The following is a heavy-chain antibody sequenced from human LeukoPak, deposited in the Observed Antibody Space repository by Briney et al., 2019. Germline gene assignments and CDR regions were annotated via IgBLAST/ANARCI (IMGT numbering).Heavy chain of an antibody. D-gene: IGHD1-26*01. J-gene: IGHJ4*02. V-gene: IGHV4-61*01. CDR1: GGSVSSGTYY. CDR2: IYYSGNT. CDR3: ARATGGGAREFDY. Sequence: SGTLSLTCTVSGGSVSSGTYYWSWIRQPPGKGLEWIGYIYYSGNTYYNPSLKSRVTISVDTSKNQFSLKLSSVTAADTAVYYCARATGGGAREFDYWGQGTLVTVSS.